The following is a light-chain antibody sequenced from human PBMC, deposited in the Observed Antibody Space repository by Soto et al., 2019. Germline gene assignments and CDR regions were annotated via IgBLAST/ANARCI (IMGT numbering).Light chain of an antibody. J-gene: IGKJ1*01. CDR3: QPYDGYSPKT. CDR2: DSS. Sequence: DIQMAQSPSTLFASVGDRVTITCRASQSVRNWLAWYQQKPGRAPHLLIDDSSTLEPGVPSRFRGSGSGTEFNLTSNGLQPDDFGTYFCQPYDGYSPKTVGQGTKVDIK. CDR1: QSVRNW. V-gene: IGKV1-5*01.